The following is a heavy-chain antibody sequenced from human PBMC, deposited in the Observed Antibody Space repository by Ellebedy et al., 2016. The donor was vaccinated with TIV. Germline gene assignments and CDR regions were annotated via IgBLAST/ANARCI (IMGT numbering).Heavy chain of an antibody. CDR1: GGSISSSSYY. V-gene: IGHV4-39*07. CDR3: ARGRYYYDSSGYSDYFDY. J-gene: IGHJ4*02. CDR2: IYYSGST. Sequence: SETLSLTCTVSGGSISSSSYYWGWIRQPPGTGLEWIGSIYYSGSTYYNPSLKSRVTISVDTSKNQFSLKLSSVTAADTAVYYCARGRYYYDSSGYSDYFDYWGQGTLVTVSS. D-gene: IGHD3-22*01.